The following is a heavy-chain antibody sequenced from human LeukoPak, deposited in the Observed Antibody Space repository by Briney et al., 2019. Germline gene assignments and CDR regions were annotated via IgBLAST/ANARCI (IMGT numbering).Heavy chain of an antibody. J-gene: IGHJ6*03. CDR1: GFTFSSYA. Sequence: PGESLRLSCAASGFTFSSYAMHWVRQAPGKGLEYVSAISSNGGSTYYANSVKGRFTISRGNSKNTLYLQMGSLRAEDMAVYYCARSYYMDVWGKGTTVTVSS. CDR3: ARSYYMDV. V-gene: IGHV3-64*01. CDR2: ISSNGGST.